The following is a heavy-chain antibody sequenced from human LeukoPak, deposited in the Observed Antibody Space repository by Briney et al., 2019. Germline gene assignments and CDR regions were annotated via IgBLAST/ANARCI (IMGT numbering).Heavy chain of an antibody. Sequence: GGSLRLSCAASGFTFSSYGMHWVRQSPGKGLEWVAFIRYDGTNEYYADSVKGRFTISRDNSKNTLYLQMNSLRTEDTALYYCAKDWDIVVVVAGHLDYWGQGTLVTVSS. D-gene: IGHD2-15*01. V-gene: IGHV3-30*02. J-gene: IGHJ4*02. CDR3: AKDWDIVVVVAGHLDY. CDR2: IRYDGTNE. CDR1: GFTFSSYG.